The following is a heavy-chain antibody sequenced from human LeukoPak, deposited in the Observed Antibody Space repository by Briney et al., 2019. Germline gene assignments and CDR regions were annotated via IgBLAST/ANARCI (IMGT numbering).Heavy chain of an antibody. CDR2: INPNSGGT. CDR1: GYTFTGYY. J-gene: IGHJ4*02. D-gene: IGHD3-10*01. V-gene: IGHV1-2*02. Sequence: ASVKVSCKASGYTFTGYYMHWERQAPGQGLEWMGWINPNSGGTNYAQKFQGRVTMTRDTSISTAYMELSRLRSDDTAVYYCARDWWFGESKIDYWGQGTLVTVTS. CDR3: ARDWWFGESKIDY.